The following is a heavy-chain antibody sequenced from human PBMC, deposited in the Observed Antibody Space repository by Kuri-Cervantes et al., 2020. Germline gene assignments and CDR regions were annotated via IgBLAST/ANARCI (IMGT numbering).Heavy chain of an antibody. CDR3: ARYCSSTSCYGVD. CDR2: INPSGGST. D-gene: IGHD2-2*01. V-gene: IGHV1-46*01. J-gene: IGHJ4*02. Sequence: ASVKVSCKASGYTFTSYGISWVRQAPGQGLKWMGIINPSGGSTSYAQKFQGRVTMTRDTSTSTVYMELSSLRSEDTAVYYCARYCSSTSCYGVDWGQGTLVTVSS. CDR1: GYTFTSYG.